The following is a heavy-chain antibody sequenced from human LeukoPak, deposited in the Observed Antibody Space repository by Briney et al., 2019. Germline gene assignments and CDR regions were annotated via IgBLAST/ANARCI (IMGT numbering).Heavy chain of an antibody. CDR3: ARAVYSSSALDY. Sequence: SEALSLICSVSGGSTSDTNHYWGWIRQSPGKGLEWIGSINHSGSTYYNPSLKSRVTISVDTSKNQFSLKLSSVTAADTAVYYCARAVYSSSALDYWGQGTLVIVSS. J-gene: IGHJ4*02. V-gene: IGHV4-39*07. D-gene: IGHD6-13*01. CDR1: GGSTSDTNHY. CDR2: INHSGST.